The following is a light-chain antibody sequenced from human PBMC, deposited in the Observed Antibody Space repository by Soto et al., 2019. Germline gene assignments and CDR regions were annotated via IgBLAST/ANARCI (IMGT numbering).Light chain of an antibody. CDR3: QHRSNWPLT. Sequence: EIVLTQSPATLSLSPGERATLSCRASQSINRHLAWYRQKPGQAPRLLIYDASNRATGIPARFSGSGSGTDFTLTISSLEPEDFAVYYCQHRSNWPLTFGGGTKVDIK. CDR1: QSINRH. J-gene: IGKJ4*01. CDR2: DAS. V-gene: IGKV3-11*01.